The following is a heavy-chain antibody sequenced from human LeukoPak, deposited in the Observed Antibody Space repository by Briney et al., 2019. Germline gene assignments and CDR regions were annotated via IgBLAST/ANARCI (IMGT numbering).Heavy chain of an antibody. CDR3: ARAALDYGDYDDY. J-gene: IGHJ4*02. Sequence: ASVKVYCKASGYTFTSYDINWERQATGQGLEWMGWMNPNSGNTGYAQKFQGRVTMTRNTSISTAYMELSSLRSEDTAVYYCARAALDYGDYDDYWGQGTLVTVSS. CDR2: MNPNSGNT. V-gene: IGHV1-8*01. CDR1: GYTFTSYD. D-gene: IGHD4-17*01.